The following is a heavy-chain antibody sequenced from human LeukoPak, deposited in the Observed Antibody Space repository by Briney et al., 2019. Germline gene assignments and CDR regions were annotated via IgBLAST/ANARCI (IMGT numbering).Heavy chain of an antibody. J-gene: IGHJ3*02. CDR3: ARNRDGYNKDAFDI. CDR2: ISSSIIYI. Sequence: GGSLRLSCAASGFTFSSYSMNWVRQAPGKGLEWVSSISSSIIYIYYADSVKGRFTISRDNAKNSLYLQMNSLRAEDTAVYYCARNRDGYNKDAFDIWGQGTTVTVSS. CDR1: GFTFSSYS. V-gene: IGHV3-21*01. D-gene: IGHD5-24*01.